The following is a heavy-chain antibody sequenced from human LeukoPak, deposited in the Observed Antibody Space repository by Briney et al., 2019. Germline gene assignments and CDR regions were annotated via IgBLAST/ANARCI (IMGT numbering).Heavy chain of an antibody. CDR3: ARRGPQLVWSGNWFDP. V-gene: IGHV4-59*08. J-gene: IGHJ5*02. Sequence: PSETLSLTCTVSGGSISYYYWSWIRQPPGKGLEWIGSIYYSGSTNYNPSLKSRVTISVDTPKNQFSLKLSSVTAADTAVYYCARRGPQLVWSGNWFDPWGQGTLVTVSS. CDR2: IYYSGST. CDR1: GGSISYYY. D-gene: IGHD3-3*01.